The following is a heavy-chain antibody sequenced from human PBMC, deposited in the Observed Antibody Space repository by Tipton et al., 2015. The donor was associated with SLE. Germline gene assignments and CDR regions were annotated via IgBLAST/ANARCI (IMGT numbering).Heavy chain of an antibody. V-gene: IGHV4-59*01. CDR2: IYYSGST. CDR1: GGSISSYY. D-gene: IGHD2-2*01. J-gene: IGHJ2*01. CDR3: ARVGDQGWYFDL. Sequence: TLSLTCTVSGGSISSYYWGWIRQPPGKGLEWIGYIYYSGSTNYNPALKRRVTISVDTSKNQFSLKLSAVTAADTAVYYCARVGDQGWYFDLWGRGTLVTVSS.